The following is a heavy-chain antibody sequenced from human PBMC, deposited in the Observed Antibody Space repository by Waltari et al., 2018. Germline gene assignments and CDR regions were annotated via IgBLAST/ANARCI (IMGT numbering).Heavy chain of an antibody. CDR2: IIPILGKA. D-gene: IGHD6-6*01. Sequence: QVQLVQSGAEVKKPGSSVKVSCKASGGTFSSYTISWVRQAPGQGLEWMGRIIPILGKANYAQKVQGRVTITADKSTSTAYMELSSLRSEDTAVYYCARAKLAEFYYYYGMDVWGQGTTVTVSS. CDR1: GGTFSSYT. CDR3: ARAKLAEFYYYYGMDV. V-gene: IGHV1-69*08. J-gene: IGHJ6*02.